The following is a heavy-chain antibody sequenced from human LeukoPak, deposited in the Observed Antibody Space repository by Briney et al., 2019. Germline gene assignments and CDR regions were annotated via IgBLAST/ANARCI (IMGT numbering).Heavy chain of an antibody. V-gene: IGHV4-59*01. CDR1: GGTISTYY. CDR2: IYHSGST. J-gene: IGHJ1*01. Sequence: SETLSLTCTVSGGTISTYYWNWIRQPPGKGLEWIGYIYHSGSTNYNPSLQSRVTISVDTSKNQFSLNLNSVTAADTAVYYCARGGAARLHFQNWGQGTLVTVSS. CDR3: ARGGAARLHFQN. D-gene: IGHD6-6*01.